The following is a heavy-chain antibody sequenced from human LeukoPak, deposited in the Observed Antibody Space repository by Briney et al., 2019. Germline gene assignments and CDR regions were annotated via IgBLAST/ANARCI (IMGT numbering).Heavy chain of an antibody. J-gene: IGHJ4*02. V-gene: IGHV1-2*02. CDR2: INPNSGDT. Sequence: ASVKVSCKASGYTFTGYYIHWVRQAPGQGLEWMGWINPNSGDTNYAQKFQGRVTMTRDTSISTAYMELSRLRSDDTAVFYCARDYYDSSGYGSFDYWGQGTLVTVSS. CDR3: ARDYYDSSGYGSFDY. D-gene: IGHD3-22*01. CDR1: GYTFTGYY.